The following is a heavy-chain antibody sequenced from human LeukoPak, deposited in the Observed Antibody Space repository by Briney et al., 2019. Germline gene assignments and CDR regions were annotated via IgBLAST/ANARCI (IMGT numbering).Heavy chain of an antibody. V-gene: IGHV4-39*01. CDR1: GGSISNRAYY. D-gene: IGHD6-19*01. CDR2: VFYSGST. Sequence: SETLSLTCNVSGGSISNRAYYWAWIRQPPGKGLERIGSVFYSGSTYSNPSLESRLTISVDTSKNHFSLRLTSVTAADTSIYYCARIPTNAVPSAHNGFDIWGQGTMLTVSS. J-gene: IGHJ3*02. CDR3: ARIPTNAVPSAHNGFDI.